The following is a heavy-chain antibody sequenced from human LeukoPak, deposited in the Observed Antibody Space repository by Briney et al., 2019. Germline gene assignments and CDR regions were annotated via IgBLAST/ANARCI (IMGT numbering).Heavy chain of an antibody. CDR2: IYHSGST. CDR1: GYSISSGYY. V-gene: IGHV4-38-2*01. CDR3: ARGIAARYHWFDP. D-gene: IGHD6-6*01. J-gene: IGHJ5*02. Sequence: SETLSLTCAVSGYSISSGYYWGWIRQPPGKGLEWIGSIYHSGSTNYNPSLKSRVTISVDTSKNQFSLKLSSVTAADTAVYYCARGIAARYHWFDPWGQGTLVTVSS.